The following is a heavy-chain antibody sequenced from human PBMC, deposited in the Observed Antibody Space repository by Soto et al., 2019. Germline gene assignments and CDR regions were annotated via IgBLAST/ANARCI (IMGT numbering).Heavy chain of an antibody. CDR3: ARSPIYSDGSVDDLYYYYYGLDG. V-gene: IGHV6-1*01. J-gene: IGHJ6*02. D-gene: IGHD5-18*01. CDR1: GDSVSSNSAA. CDR2: TYYRSKWYN. Sequence: LSLTCAISGDSVSSNSAAWNWIRQSPSRGLEWLGRTYYRSKWYNDYAVSVKSRITINPDTSKNQFSLQLNSVTPEDTAVYYCARSPIYSDGSVDDLYYYYYGLDGWGQGTTVTVSS.